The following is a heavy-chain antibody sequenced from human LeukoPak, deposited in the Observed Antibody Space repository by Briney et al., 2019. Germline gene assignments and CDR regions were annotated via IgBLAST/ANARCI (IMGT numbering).Heavy chain of an antibody. Sequence: GGSLRLSCAASGFTFSRYAMNWVRQAPGKGLEWVSYISTGGDNRFYADSLKGRFTVSRDNAKNSLFLQMDSLRAEDTAVYYCAREKQYSSGWSLGRSYYYYGMDVWGQGTTVTVSS. D-gene: IGHD6-19*01. CDR3: AREKQYSSGWSLGRSYYYYGMDV. CDR1: GFTFSRYA. V-gene: IGHV3-21*01. J-gene: IGHJ6*02. CDR2: ISTGGDNR.